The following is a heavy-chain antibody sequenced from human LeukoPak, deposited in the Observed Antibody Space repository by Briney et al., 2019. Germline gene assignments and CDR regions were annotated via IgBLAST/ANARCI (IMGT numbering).Heavy chain of an antibody. D-gene: IGHD4-17*01. J-gene: IGHJ6*02. CDR1: GFTFGDYA. V-gene: IGHV3-49*05. Sequence: KSGGSLRLSCTASGFTFGDYAMSWFRQAPRKGLGWVGFIITKPYGATTEYAASVKGRFTISRDASKSIAYLQMNSLETKDTAVYYCTRAFTVPTFDVDVWGQGTTVTVSS. CDR3: TRAFTVPTFDVDV. CDR2: IITKPYGATT.